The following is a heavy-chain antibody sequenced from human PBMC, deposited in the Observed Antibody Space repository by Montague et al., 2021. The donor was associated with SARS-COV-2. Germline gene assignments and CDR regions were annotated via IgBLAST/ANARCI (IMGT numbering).Heavy chain of an antibody. J-gene: IGHJ4*02. D-gene: IGHD1-26*01. V-gene: IGHV4-39*07. CDR3: VAGGYSAKAGAY. CDR2: VLYTGTP. CDR1: GGSIANSHKY. Sequence: SETLSLTCTVSGGSIANSHKYWGWVRQPPGKGLEWIGSVLYTGTPYDHPSLTARVTISLDTSKNQFSLKMYSVTAADTATYFCVAGGYSAKAGAYWGQGTLVAVSS.